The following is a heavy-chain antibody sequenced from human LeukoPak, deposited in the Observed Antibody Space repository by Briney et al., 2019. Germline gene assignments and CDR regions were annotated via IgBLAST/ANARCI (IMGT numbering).Heavy chain of an antibody. CDR2: LSAYTGNT. CDR1: GYPXTSYG. J-gene: IGHJ4*02. V-gene: IGHV1-18*01. D-gene: IGHD6-6*01. CDR3: ARSYSSSSNFDY. Sequence: GASVKVSCKASGYPXTSYGITWVRQAPGQGPEWMGWLSAYTGNTNYAQKFQGRVSMTTGTSTTTAYMELRSLRSDDTAVYYCARSYSSSSNFDYWGQGTLVTVSS.